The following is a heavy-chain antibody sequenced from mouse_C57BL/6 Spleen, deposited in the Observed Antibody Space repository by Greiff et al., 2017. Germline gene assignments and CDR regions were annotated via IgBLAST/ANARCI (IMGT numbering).Heavy chain of an antibody. J-gene: IGHJ3*01. Sequence: VQLQQSGAELAKPGASVKLSCKASGYTFTSYWMHWVKQRPGQGLEWIGYINPSSGYTKYNQKFKDKATLTADKSSSTAYMQLSSLTYEDAAVYYCANRSETAWFAYWGQGTLVTVSA. CDR2: INPSSGYT. D-gene: IGHD4-1*01. V-gene: IGHV1-7*01. CDR1: GYTFTSYW. CDR3: ANRSETAWFAY.